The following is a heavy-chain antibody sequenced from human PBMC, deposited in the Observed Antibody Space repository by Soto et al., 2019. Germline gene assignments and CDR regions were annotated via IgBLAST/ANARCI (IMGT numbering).Heavy chain of an antibody. CDR3: AKDSTL. D-gene: IGHD4-4*01. CDR1: GFTYSGYG. J-gene: IGHJ4*02. V-gene: IGHV3-30*18. Sequence: QVQLVESGGGVVQPGRSLRLSCAASGFTYSGYGMHWVRQAPGKGLEWVAVISYDGSNKYYADSVKGRFTISRDNSKNTLYLQMNSLRAEDTAVYYCAKDSTLWGQGTLVTVSS. CDR2: ISYDGSNK.